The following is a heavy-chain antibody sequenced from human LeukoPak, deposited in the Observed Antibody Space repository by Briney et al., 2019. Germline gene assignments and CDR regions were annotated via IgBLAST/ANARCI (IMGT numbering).Heavy chain of an antibody. V-gene: IGHV4-34*01. CDR2: INHSGRT. D-gene: IGHD3-3*01. J-gene: IGHJ5*02. Sequence: PSETLSLTCAVYGGSFSAYYWSWIRQPPGKGLEWIGEINHSGRTNYNASLKSRVTISVDTSKNQFSLKMSYVTAADTAVYYCASLPRFDFWTWGQGNLVIVSS. CDR1: GGSFSAYY. CDR3: ASLPRFDFWT.